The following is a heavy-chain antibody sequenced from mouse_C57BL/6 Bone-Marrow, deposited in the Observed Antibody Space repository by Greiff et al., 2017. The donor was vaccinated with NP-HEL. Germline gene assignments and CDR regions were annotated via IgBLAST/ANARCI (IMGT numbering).Heavy chain of an antibody. J-gene: IGHJ2*01. V-gene: IGHV1-75*01. CDR2: IFPGSGST. D-gene: IGHD1-1*01. Sequence: VQLQQSGPELVKPGASVKISCKASGYTFTDYYINWVKQRPGQGLEWIGWIFPGSGSTYYNEKFKGKATLTVDKSSSTAYMLLSSLTSEDSAVYFCARFPSITTVVATKDNWGQGTTLTVSS. CDR1: GYTFTDYY. CDR3: ARFPSITTVVATKDN.